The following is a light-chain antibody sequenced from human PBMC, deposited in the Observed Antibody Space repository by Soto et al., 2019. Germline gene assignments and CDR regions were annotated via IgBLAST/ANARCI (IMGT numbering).Light chain of an antibody. CDR1: QSVSSN. V-gene: IGKV3-15*01. CDR2: GAS. J-gene: IGKJ1*01. Sequence: EIVMTQSPATLSVSPGERATLSCRASQSVSSNLAWYQQKPGQAPRLLIYGASTRATGIPARFSGSGSGTEFTLTSSSLQSEDFAVCYCQQYNNGWTFGQGTKVEIK. CDR3: QQYNNGWT.